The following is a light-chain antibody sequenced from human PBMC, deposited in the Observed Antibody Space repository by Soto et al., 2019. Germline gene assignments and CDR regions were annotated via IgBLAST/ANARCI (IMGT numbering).Light chain of an antibody. J-gene: IGKJ5*01. CDR2: AAS. CDR3: QQSSSTPPFT. Sequence: DIQMTQSPSSLSASVGDRVTITCRASQSISIYLNWYQQKPGKAPKLLIYAASSLQSGVPSRFSADGSGTDFTLTISSLQPEDFATYYCQQSSSTPPFTFGPGTRLENK. CDR1: QSISIY. V-gene: IGKV1-39*01.